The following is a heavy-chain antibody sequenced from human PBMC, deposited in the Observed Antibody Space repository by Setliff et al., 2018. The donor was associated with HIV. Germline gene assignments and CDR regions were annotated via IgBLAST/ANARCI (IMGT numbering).Heavy chain of an antibody. CDR3: ARESRNDFWSGYYRTFDI. CDR1: GHSIISDYY. D-gene: IGHD3-3*01. J-gene: IGHJ3*02. V-gene: IGHV4-4*07. Sequence: SETLSLTCSVSGHSIISDYYWNWIRQPAGKTLEWIGRIYFSGSTNYNPSLKSRVTISVDTSKNQFSLKLSSVTAADTAMYFCARESRNDFWSGYYRTFDIWGQGTMVTVSS. CDR2: IYFSGST.